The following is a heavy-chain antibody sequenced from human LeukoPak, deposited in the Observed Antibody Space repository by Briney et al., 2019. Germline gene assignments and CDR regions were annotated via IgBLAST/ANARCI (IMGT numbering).Heavy chain of an antibody. D-gene: IGHD4-23*01. CDR3: EKGRGNKRLHYYMDV. J-gene: IGHJ6*03. V-gene: IGHV3-30*02. Sequence: GGSLRLSCAASGFIFSDYGMHWVRQAPGKGLEWVTFIRYDGSNKYYADSVKGRFAISRDNSKNTLYLQMNSLRAEDTAVYSCEKGRGNKRLHYYMDVWGKGTTVTVSS. CDR1: GFIFSDYG. CDR2: IRYDGSNK.